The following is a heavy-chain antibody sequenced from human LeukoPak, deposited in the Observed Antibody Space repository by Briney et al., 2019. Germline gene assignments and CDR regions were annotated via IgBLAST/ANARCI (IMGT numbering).Heavy chain of an antibody. CDR2: INSDGSST. CDR3: ARGGYSGYVPFDY. CDR1: GFTFSSYW. D-gene: IGHD5-12*01. V-gene: IGHV3-74*01. J-gene: IGHJ4*02. Sequence: GGSLRLSCAASGFTFSSYWMHWVRQAPGKGLVWVSRINSDGSSTSYADSVKGRFTISRDNAKNTLYLQMNSLRAEDTAVYYCARGGYSGYVPFDYWGQGDLGTVSS.